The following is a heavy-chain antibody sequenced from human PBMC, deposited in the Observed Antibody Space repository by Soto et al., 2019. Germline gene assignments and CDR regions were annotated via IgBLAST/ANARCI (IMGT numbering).Heavy chain of an antibody. CDR3: ARDGKPPHTSKYSSSSYYMDV. CDR1: GFTFSSYS. D-gene: IGHD6-13*01. J-gene: IGHJ6*03. V-gene: IGHV3-21*01. CDR2: ISSSSSYI. Sequence: GGSLRLSCAASGFTFSSYSMNWVRQAPGKGLEWVSSISSSSSYIYYADSVKGRFTISRDNAKNSLYLQMNSLRAEDTAVYYCARDGKPPHTSKYSSSSYYMDVWGKGTTVTVSS.